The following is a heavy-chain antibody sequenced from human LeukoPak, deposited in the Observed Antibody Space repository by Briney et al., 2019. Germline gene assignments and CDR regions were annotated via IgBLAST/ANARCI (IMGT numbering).Heavy chain of an antibody. D-gene: IGHD1-26*01. V-gene: IGHV3-7*01. J-gene: IGHJ6*03. CDR1: GFTFSSYW. CDR2: IKQDGSEK. Sequence: PGGSLRLSCAASGFTFSSYWMSWVRQAPGKGLEWVANIKQDGSEKYYVDSVKGRFTISRDNAKNSLYLQMNSLRAEDTAVYYCASVTSIVGAPYYYYYMDVWGKGTTVTVSS. CDR3: ASVTSIVGAPYYYYYMDV.